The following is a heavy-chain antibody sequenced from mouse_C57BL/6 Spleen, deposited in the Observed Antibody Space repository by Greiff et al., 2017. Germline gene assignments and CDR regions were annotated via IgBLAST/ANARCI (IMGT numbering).Heavy chain of an antibody. CDR3: ATRTPFDY. J-gene: IGHJ2*01. CDR2: ISRGSSTI. V-gene: IGHV5-17*01. Sequence: DVMLVESGGGLVKPGGSLKLSCAASGFTFSDYGMHWVRQAPEKGLEWVAYISRGSSTIYYADTVKGRFTISRDNAKDTLFLQMTSLRSEDTAMYYCATRTPFDYWGQGTTLTVSS. CDR1: GFTFSDYG.